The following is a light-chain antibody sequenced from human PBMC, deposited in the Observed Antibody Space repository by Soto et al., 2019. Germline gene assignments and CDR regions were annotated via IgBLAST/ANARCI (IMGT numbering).Light chain of an antibody. CDR2: AAS. V-gene: IGKV1-39*01. CDR1: QSISSY. J-gene: IGKJ2*02. Sequence: DIQTTQSPTSLSASVEDRVTITCRASQSISSYVNWYQQKPGKAPKLLIYAASNLQSGVPSRFSGSGSGTDFTLTISSLQPEDFATYYCQQSYSTPRTFGQGTKVDIK. CDR3: QQSYSTPRT.